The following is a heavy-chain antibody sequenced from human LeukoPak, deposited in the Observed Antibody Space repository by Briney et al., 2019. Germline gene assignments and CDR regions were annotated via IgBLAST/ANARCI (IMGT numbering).Heavy chain of an antibody. D-gene: IGHD1-26*01. CDR2: IKQDGSEK. CDR3: AKVYSGDYDAFDI. CDR1: GFTFSSYW. J-gene: IGHJ3*02. Sequence: GGSLRLSCAASGFTFSSYWMSWVRQAPGKGLEWVANIKQDGSEKYYVDSVKGRFTISRDNAKNSLYLQMNSLRAEDTAVYYCAKVYSGDYDAFDIWGQGTMVTVSS. V-gene: IGHV3-7*01.